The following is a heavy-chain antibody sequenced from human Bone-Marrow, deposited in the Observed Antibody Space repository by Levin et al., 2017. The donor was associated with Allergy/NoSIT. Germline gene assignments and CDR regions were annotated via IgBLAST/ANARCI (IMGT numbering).Heavy chain of an antibody. V-gene: IGHV3-23*01. Sequence: GESLKISCTASGFTFSNHAMTWVRQAPGQGLEWVSGISRSGDRTFYADSVKGRFTISRDNSKNTLDLQMDSLRAEDSALYYCARSPDESGFLGFVVLRVYYMGVWAIENTASVSS. CDR3: ARSPDESGFLGFVVLRVYYMGV. D-gene: IGHD4/OR15-4a*01. CDR2: ISRSGDRT. J-gene: IGHJ6*03. CDR1: GFTFSNHA.